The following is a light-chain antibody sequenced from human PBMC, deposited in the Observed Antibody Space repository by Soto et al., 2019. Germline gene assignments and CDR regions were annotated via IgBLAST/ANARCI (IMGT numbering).Light chain of an antibody. Sequence: DIQMTQSPSSLSASIGDRVTITCRASDNINTFLNWYHQRPGKAPDLLIYGASSLKTGVPSRFSGSGSGTHFTLTIGSLQAADFATYYCQQHCSLPVTFGQGTQLEIK. CDR3: QQHCSLPVT. V-gene: IGKV1-39*01. CDR2: GAS. J-gene: IGKJ5*01. CDR1: DNINTF.